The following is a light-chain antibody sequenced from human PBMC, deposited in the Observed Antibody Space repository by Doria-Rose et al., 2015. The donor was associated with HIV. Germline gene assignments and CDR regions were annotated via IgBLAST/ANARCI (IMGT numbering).Light chain of an antibody. Sequence: QAVVTQEPSSSVSLGGTVTLTCGLTSGPVTGAYYPSWHQQTPGQAPRTLIYNTYSLSSGVSDRFSGSILRNKAALAISGAQADDESDYYCVLYMGSGIWMFGGGTELTVL. V-gene: IGLV8-61*01. J-gene: IGLJ3*02. CDR3: VLYMGSGIWM. CDR2: NTY. CDR1: SGPVTGAYY.